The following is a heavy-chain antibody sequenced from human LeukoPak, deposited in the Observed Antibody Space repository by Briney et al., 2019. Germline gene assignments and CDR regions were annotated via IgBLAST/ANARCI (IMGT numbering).Heavy chain of an antibody. V-gene: IGHV3-21*01. J-gene: IGHJ4*02. CDR3: ARGPSGYHNT. D-gene: IGHD5-12*01. CDR2: ISSSSSYI. Sequence: GGSLRLSCAASGFTFSSYSMNWVRQAPGKGLEWVSSISSSSSYIYYADSVKGRFTISRDNSKNTLYLQMDSLRAEDTAVYYCARGPSGYHNTGGQGTLVTVSS. CDR1: GFTFSSYS.